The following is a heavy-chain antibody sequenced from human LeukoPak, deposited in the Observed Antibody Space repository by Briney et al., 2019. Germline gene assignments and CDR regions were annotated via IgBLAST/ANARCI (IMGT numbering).Heavy chain of an antibody. J-gene: IGHJ4*02. CDR1: AFTFSSYA. D-gene: IGHD2-2*01. CDR3: AKDRSSSTSCSNY. CDR2: LSGTGGNT. V-gene: IGHV3-23*01. Sequence: GGSLRLSCAASAFTFSSYAMAWVRQAPGKGLEWVSTLSGTGGNTYYADSVKGRFTISRDNSKNMLYLEMNSLRVEDTAIYYCAKDRSSSTSCSNYWGRGTLVTVSS.